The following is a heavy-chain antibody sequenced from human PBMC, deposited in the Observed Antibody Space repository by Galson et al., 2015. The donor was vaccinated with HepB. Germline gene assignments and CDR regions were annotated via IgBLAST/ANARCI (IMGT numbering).Heavy chain of an antibody. CDR3: ARVGSGSYYSFDY. CDR2: IRSKADTYAT. D-gene: IGHD1-26*01. Sequence: SLRLSCAASGLSFSDSDMHWVRQASGKGLEWVGRIRSKADTYATAYAASVKGRFTISRDDSKNTAYLQMNSLKIEDTAVYYCARVGSGSYYSFDYWGQGTLVTVSS. V-gene: IGHV3-73*01. J-gene: IGHJ4*02. CDR1: GLSFSDSD.